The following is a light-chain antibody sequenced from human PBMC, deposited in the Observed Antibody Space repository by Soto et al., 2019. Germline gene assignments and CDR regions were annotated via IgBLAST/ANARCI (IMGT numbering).Light chain of an antibody. CDR1: QSVSSSY. Sequence: EIVLTQSPGTLSLSPGERATLSCRASQSVSSSYLAWYQQKPGQAPRLLIYGASSRATGIPDRFSGSGSGPAFTLPISRLEPEDFAVYYCQQYGSSLFTFGPGTKVDIK. J-gene: IGKJ3*01. V-gene: IGKV3-20*01. CDR2: GAS. CDR3: QQYGSSLFT.